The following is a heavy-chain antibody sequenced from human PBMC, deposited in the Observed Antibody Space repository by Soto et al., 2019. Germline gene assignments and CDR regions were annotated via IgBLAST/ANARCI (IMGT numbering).Heavy chain of an antibody. V-gene: IGHV4-59*01. CDR2: IYYSGST. D-gene: IGHD4-17*01. CDR1: GGSISSYY. J-gene: IGHJ4*02. Sequence: LSLTCTVSGGSISSYYWSWIRQPPGKGLEWIGYIYYSGSTNYNPSLKSRVTISVDTSKNQFSLKLSSVTAADTAVYYCARVNGDYFDYWGQGTLVTVSS. CDR3: ARVNGDYFDY.